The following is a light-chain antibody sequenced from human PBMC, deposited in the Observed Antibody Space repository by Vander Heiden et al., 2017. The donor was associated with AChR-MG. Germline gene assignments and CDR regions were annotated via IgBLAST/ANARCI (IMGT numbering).Light chain of an antibody. Sequence: IQMTPSPSCLSASVGDRVTIPCRASQGIRNDLGWFQQKPGKAPKYLIYAASTVQSGVPSRFSGSGSGTEFTLTISSLQPEDFATYYCGQDHHYPRTFGQGTKVEIK. V-gene: IGKV1-17*01. CDR1: QGIRND. CDR2: AAS. J-gene: IGKJ1*01. CDR3: GQDHHYPRT.